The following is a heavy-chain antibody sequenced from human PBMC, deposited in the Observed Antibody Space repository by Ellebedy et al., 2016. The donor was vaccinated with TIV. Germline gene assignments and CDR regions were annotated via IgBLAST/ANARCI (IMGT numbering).Heavy chain of an antibody. D-gene: IGHD2-15*01. CDR1: GLTFNIYV. CDR2: ISGSGGRT. CDR3: AADRYCSGGNCYWVDY. J-gene: IGHJ4*02. Sequence: LSLTCAASGLTFNIYVMNWVRQAPGKGLEWVSTISGSGGRTHYADSVKGRFTISRDNSKNTLYLQVNSLRAEDTAVYYCAADRYCSGGNCYWVDYWGQGTLVTVSS. V-gene: IGHV3-23*01.